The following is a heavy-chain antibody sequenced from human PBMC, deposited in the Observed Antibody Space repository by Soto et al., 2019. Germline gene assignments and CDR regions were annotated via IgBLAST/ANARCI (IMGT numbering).Heavy chain of an antibody. CDR3: VAAAGYYYFDY. CDR1: GYTFTSYA. D-gene: IGHD6-13*01. CDR2: INAGNGNT. Sequence: QVPLVQSGAEVKKPGASVKVSCKASGYTFTSYAMHWVRQAPGQRLEWMGWINAGNGNTKYSQKFQGRVTITRDTSASTAYMELSSLRSEDTAVYYCVAAAGYYYFDYWGQGTLVTVSS. V-gene: IGHV1-3*01. J-gene: IGHJ4*02.